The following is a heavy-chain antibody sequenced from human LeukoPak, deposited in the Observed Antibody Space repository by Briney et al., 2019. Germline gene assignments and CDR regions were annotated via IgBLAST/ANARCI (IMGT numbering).Heavy chain of an antibody. D-gene: IGHD3-22*01. CDR1: GGSFSGYY. V-gene: IGHV4-34*01. CDR3: AGSSGYYPTTFDY. Sequence: SETLSLTCAVYGGSFSGYYWSWIRQPPGKGPEWIGEINHSGSTNYNPSLKSRVTISVDTSKNQFSLKLSSVTAADTAVYYCAGSSGYYPTTFDYWGQGTLVTVSS. J-gene: IGHJ4*02. CDR2: INHSGST.